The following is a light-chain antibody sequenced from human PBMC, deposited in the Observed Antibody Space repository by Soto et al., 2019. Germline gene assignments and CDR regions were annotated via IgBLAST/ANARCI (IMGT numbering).Light chain of an antibody. V-gene: IGKV1-5*02. CDR3: QQYYSFWT. CDR1: RSVDKW. CDR2: EAS. J-gene: IGKJ1*01. Sequence: DIQMTQSPSTLSASLGDRVTIICRASRSVDKWLAWYQQKSGKAPKLLIYEASHLQSVVPSRFGGTGSGTEFTLTINSLQPEDVATYYCQQYYSFWTFGQGTTVEV.